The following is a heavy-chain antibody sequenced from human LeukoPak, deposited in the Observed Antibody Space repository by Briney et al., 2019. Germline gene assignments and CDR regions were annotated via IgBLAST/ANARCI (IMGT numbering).Heavy chain of an antibody. CDR3: ARDPSGGSSSGDMDG. J-gene: IGHJ6*03. CDR1: GFTFSSYS. CDR2: ITSSSSYI. D-gene: IGHD6-6*01. V-gene: IGHV3-21*01. Sequence: PGRSLRLSCAASGFTFSSYSMNWVRQAPGKGLEWVSAITSSSSYIYYADSVKGRFTISRDNAKNSLYLQMNSLRAEDTAVYYCARDPSGGSSSGDMDGWGKETTVSVSS.